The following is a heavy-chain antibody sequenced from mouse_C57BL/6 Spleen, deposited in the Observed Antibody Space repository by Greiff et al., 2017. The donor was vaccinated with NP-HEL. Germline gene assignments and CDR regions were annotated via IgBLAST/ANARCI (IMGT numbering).Heavy chain of an antibody. CDR1: GFTFSDYG. CDR2: ISSGSSTI. CDR3: ARYDYADYYAMDY. D-gene: IGHD2-4*01. V-gene: IGHV5-17*01. J-gene: IGHJ4*01. Sequence: EVQGVESGGGLVKPGGSLKLSCAASGFTFSDYGMHWVRQAPEKGLEWVAYISSGSSTIYYADTVKGRFTISRDNAKNTLFLQMTSLRSEDTAMYYCARYDYADYYAMDYWGQGTSVTVSS.